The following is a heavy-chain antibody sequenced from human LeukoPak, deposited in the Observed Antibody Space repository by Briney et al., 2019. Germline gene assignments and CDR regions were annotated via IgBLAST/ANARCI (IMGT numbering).Heavy chain of an antibody. V-gene: IGHV3-7*01. CDR1: GFTFSSYW. J-gene: IGHJ4*02. Sequence: TGGSLRLSCAASGFTFSSYWMSWVRQAPGKGLEWVANIKQDGSEKYYVDSVKGRFTISRDNAKNSLYLQMNSLRAEDTAVYYCARVPNTAMVPAYFDYWGQGTLVTVSS. CDR2: IKQDGSEK. D-gene: IGHD5-18*01. CDR3: ARVPNTAMVPAYFDY.